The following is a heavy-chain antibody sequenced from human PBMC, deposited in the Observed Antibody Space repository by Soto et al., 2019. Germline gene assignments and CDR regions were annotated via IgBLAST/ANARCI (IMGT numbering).Heavy chain of an antibody. D-gene: IGHD6-6*01. CDR2: INHSGST. CDR3: ARGRAARPSPDYSYYGMDV. J-gene: IGHJ6*02. CDR1: GGSFSGYY. V-gene: IGHV4-34*01. Sequence: SETLSLTCAVYGGSFSGYYWSWIRQPPGKGLEWIGEINHSGSTNHNPSLKSRVTISVDTSKNQFSLKLSSVTAADTAVYYCARGRAARPSPDYSYYGMDVCGQGTPVPVAS.